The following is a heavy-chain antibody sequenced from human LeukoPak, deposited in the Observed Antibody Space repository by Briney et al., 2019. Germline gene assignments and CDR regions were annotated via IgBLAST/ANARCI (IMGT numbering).Heavy chain of an antibody. CDR3: AKVGSGWYYFDY. CDR1: GFTFSSYA. Sequence: GGSLRLSCAASGFTFSSYAMSWVRQDPGKGLEWVSAISGSGGSTYYADSVKGRFTISRDNSKNTLYLQMNSLRAEDTAVYYCAKVGSGWYYFDYWGQGTLVTVSS. CDR2: ISGSGGST. J-gene: IGHJ4*02. D-gene: IGHD6-19*01. V-gene: IGHV3-23*01.